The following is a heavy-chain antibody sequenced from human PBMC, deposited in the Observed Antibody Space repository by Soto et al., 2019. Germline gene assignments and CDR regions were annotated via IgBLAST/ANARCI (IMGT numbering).Heavy chain of an antibody. CDR1: GGSFSGYY. V-gene: IGHV4-34*01. CDR2: INHSGST. D-gene: IGHD6-13*01. Sequence: SETLSLTCAVYGGSFSGYYWSWIRQPPGKGLEWIGEINHSGSTNYNPSPKSRVTISVDTSKNQFSLKLSSVTAADTAVYYCARGRRGIAAARRYYYYGMDVWGQGTTVTVSS. CDR3: ARGRRGIAAARRYYYYGMDV. J-gene: IGHJ6*02.